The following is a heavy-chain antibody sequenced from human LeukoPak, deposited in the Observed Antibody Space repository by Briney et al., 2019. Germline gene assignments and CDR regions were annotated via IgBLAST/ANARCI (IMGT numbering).Heavy chain of an antibody. Sequence: GGSLRLSCAASGFTFSRYDMHWVRQATGKGLEWVSGIGTAGDTYYAGSVKGRFTISRENAKNSLYLQMNSLTAGDTAAYYCAGAGSETQWRAFDFWGQGALVTVFS. CDR3: AGAGSETQWRAFDF. CDR1: GFTFSRYD. D-gene: IGHD6-19*01. J-gene: IGHJ4*02. CDR2: IGTAGDT. V-gene: IGHV3-13*01.